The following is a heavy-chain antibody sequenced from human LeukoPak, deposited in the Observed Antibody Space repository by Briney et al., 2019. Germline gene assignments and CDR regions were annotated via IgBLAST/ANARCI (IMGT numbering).Heavy chain of an antibody. V-gene: IGHV3-53*01. CDR3: ARGVGGYRMDV. D-gene: IGHD3-16*01. CDR2: IYSGGST. J-gene: IGHJ6*03. CDR1: GFTASSNY. Sequence: GGSLRLSCAASGFTASSNYMSWVRQAPGKGLEWVSVIYSGGSTYYADSVKGRFTISRDNSKNTLYLQMNSLRAEDTAVYYCARGVGGYRMDVWGKGTTVTISS.